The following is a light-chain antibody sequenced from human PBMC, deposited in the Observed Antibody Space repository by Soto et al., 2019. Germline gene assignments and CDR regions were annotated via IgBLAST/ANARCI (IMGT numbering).Light chain of an antibody. V-gene: IGLV2-8*01. Sequence: QSALTQPPSASGSPGQSVTISCTGTRNDVGGYNYVSWYQQHPGKAPKVIIYEVYKRPSGVPDRFSGSKSGNTASLTVSALQPEDEADYYRCSYAGGTFFEVFGTGTKVTVL. J-gene: IGLJ1*01. CDR3: CSYAGGTFFEV. CDR1: RNDVGGYNY. CDR2: EVY.